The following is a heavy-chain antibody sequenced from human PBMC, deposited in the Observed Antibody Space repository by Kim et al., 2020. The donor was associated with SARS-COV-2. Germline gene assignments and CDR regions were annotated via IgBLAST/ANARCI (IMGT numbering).Heavy chain of an antibody. Sequence: RYRPSFQGQVTISADKSISTAYLQWSSLKASDTAMYYCARSGGQNYGMDVWGQGTTVTVSS. J-gene: IGHJ6*02. D-gene: IGHD2-15*01. V-gene: IGHV5-51*01. CDR3: ARSGGQNYGMDV.